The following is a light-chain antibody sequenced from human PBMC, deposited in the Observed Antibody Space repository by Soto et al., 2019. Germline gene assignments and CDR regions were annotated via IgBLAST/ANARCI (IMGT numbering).Light chain of an antibody. CDR3: QQYYNTPLT. Sequence: DIVMTQSPDSLAVSPGERVTINCKSSQSVLYSSNNRNYLAWFQQKPGQPPKLLIYWASTRESGVPDRFSGSGSGTDFTLTISGLQAEDVAVYYCQQYYNTPLTFGGGTKVDIK. J-gene: IGKJ4*01. CDR1: QSVLYSSNNRNY. CDR2: WAS. V-gene: IGKV4-1*01.